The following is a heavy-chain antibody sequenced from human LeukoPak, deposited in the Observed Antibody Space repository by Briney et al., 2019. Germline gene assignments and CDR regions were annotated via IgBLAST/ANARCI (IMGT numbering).Heavy chain of an antibody. CDR1: GFTFSSYA. CDR2: ISSSGGTT. V-gene: IGHV3-23*01. D-gene: IGHD3-22*01. J-gene: IGHJ4*02. CDR3: AKDSDSSVYYANFDY. Sequence: GGSLRLSCAASGFTFSSYAMNWVHQAPGKGLEWVSAISSSGGTTYYADSVKGRFTISRDNSKNTLYLLIHSLRAEDTAVYYCAKDSDSSVYYANFDYWGQGTLVTVSS.